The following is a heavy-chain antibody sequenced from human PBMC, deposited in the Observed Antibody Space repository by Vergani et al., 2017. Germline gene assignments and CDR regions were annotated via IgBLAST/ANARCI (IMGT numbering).Heavy chain of an antibody. J-gene: IGHJ3*02. CDR2: IIPIFGTA. D-gene: IGHD3-16*02. CDR3: AGERGITFGGVIVIGDAFDI. V-gene: IGHV1-69*18. Sequence: QVQLVQSGAEVKKPGSSVKVSCKASGGTFSSYAISWVRQAPGQGLEWMGRIIPIFGTANYAQKFQGRVTITADESTSTAYMELSSLRSEDTAVYYGAGERGITFGGVIVIGDAFDIWGQGTMVTVSS. CDR1: GGTFSSYA.